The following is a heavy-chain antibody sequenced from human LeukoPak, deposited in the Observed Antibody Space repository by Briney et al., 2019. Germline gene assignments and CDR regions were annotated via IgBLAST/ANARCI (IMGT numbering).Heavy chain of an antibody. D-gene: IGHD5-12*01. V-gene: IGHV3-21*01. J-gene: IGHJ4*02. CDR2: ISSSSSYI. CDR3: ARGGIVATPITKFDY. CDR1: GFTFSSYS. Sequence: GGSLRLSCAASGFTFSSYSMNWVRQAPGKGLEWVSSISSSSSYIYYADSVKGRFTISRDNAKNSLYLQMDSLRAEDTAVYYCARGGIVATPITKFDYWGQGTLVTVSS.